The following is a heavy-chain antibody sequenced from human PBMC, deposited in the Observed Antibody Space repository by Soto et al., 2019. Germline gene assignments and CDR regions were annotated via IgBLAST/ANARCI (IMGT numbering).Heavy chain of an antibody. CDR3: ARDPYYYDSSGYVDY. CDR2: ISYDGSNK. D-gene: IGHD3-22*01. Sequence: PGGSLRLSCAASGFTFSSYGMHWVRQAPGKGLEWVAVISYDGSNKYYAGSVKGRFTISRDNSKNTLYLQMNSLRAEDTAVYYCARDPYYYDSSGYVDYWGQGTLVTVSS. V-gene: IGHV3-30*03. J-gene: IGHJ4*02. CDR1: GFTFSSYG.